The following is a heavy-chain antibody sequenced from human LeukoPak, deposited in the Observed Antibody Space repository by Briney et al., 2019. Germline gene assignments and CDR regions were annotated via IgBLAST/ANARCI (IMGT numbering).Heavy chain of an antibody. V-gene: IGHV3-23*01. D-gene: IGHD6-13*01. Sequence: QPGGSLRLSCAASGFTFSSYAMSWVRQAPGKGLEWVSAISGSGGSTYYADSVKGRFTISRDNSKNTLYLQMNSLRAEDTAVYDCAKPPYSSSWFPFDYWGQGTLVTVSS. CDR2: ISGSGGST. J-gene: IGHJ4*02. CDR1: GFTFSSYA. CDR3: AKPPYSSSWFPFDY.